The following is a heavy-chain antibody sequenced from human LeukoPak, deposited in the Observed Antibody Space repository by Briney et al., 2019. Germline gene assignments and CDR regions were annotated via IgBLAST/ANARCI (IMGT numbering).Heavy chain of an antibody. CDR2: MYDSGSS. CDR3: ARDKTTNWYFDL. D-gene: IGHD4-11*01. CDR1: GGSISSGGYS. V-gene: IGHV4-30-2*01. Sequence: SETLSLTCAVSGGSISSGGYSWSRIRQPPGKGLEWIGYMYDSGSSYYNSSLRSRVTISVDRSKNQLSLKLSSATAADTAVYYCARDKTTNWYFDLWGRGTLVTVSS. J-gene: IGHJ2*01.